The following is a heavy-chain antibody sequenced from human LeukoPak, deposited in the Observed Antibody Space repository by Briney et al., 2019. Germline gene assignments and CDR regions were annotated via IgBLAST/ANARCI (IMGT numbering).Heavy chain of an antibody. CDR1: GYAFTSYD. D-gene: IGHD6-6*01. CDR2: ISAYNGNT. Sequence: ASVKVSCKASGYAFTSYDINWVRQAPGQGLEWMGWISAYNGNTNYAQKLQGRVTMTTDTSTSTAYMELRSLRSDDTAVYYCARTRRDSSSDYWGQGTLVAVSS. J-gene: IGHJ4*02. V-gene: IGHV1-18*01. CDR3: ARTRRDSSSDY.